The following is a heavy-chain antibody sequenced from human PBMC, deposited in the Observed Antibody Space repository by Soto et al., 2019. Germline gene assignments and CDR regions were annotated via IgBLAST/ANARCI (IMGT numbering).Heavy chain of an antibody. CDR2: INHSGTT. CDR3: ARGRGYVYGSNFYGMDV. J-gene: IGHJ6*02. V-gene: IGHV4-34*01. CDR1: RGSFSGFY. D-gene: IGHD5-18*01. Sequence: QVQLQQWGAGLLKPSETLALTCGVYRGSFSGFYWSWIRQTPGKGLEWIGEINHSGTTNYNPSFKHRVRISVDKTTHNFSLKMTSVTAADAAVYYCARGRGYVYGSNFYGMDVWGRGTTVTVSS.